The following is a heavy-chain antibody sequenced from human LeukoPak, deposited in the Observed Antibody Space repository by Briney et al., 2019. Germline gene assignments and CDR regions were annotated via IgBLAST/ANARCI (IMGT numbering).Heavy chain of an antibody. Sequence: PGGSLRLSCAASRFIFSSYAMSWVRQAPGKGLEWVSGISGSGGSTYYADSVKGRVTISIDNSKNTLYLQMNSLRVEDTALYYCAEAGDSTHLNWFDSWGQGTLVTVSS. CDR1: RFIFSSYA. V-gene: IGHV3-23*01. J-gene: IGHJ5*01. CDR3: AEAGDSTHLNWFDS. CDR2: ISGSGGST. D-gene: IGHD2-21*01.